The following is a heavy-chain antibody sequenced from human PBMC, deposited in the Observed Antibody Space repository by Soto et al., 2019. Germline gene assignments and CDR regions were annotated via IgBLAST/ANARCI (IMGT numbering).Heavy chain of an antibody. Sequence: EVQLVESGGGLVQPGGSLRLSCAASGFTFSSYWMHRVRQAPGKGLVWVSRINSDGSTTSYADSVKGRFTISRDNAKNTLYLQMNSLRAEDTAVYYCARVGTGAYHFDYWGQGTLVTVSS. CDR3: ARVGTGAYHFDY. CDR1: GFTFSSYW. CDR2: INSDGSTT. J-gene: IGHJ4*02. V-gene: IGHV3-74*01. D-gene: IGHD7-27*01.